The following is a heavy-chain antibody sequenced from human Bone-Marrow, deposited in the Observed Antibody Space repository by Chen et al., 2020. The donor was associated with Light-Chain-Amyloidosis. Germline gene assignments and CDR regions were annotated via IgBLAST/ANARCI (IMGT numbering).Heavy chain of an antibody. Sequence: VQPVEFGGGLMQAGGSLRPPRAASGVPVSGSYMAWVRQAPGKGLEWLSFIFTDGRTNYADSVKGRFTISRDTSQNTLFLQMNSLRAEDTAIYYCARESRDAFWTGEGFDPWGQGTLVTVSS. V-gene: IGHV3-53*01. J-gene: IGHJ5*02. CDR3: ARESRDAFWTGEGFDP. CDR1: GVPVSGSY. D-gene: IGHD3-9*01. CDR2: IFTDGRT.